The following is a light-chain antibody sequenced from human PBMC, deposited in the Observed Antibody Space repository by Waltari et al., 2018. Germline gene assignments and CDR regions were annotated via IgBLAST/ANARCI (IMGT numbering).Light chain of an antibody. V-gene: IGLV2-11*01. J-gene: IGLJ2*01. Sequence: QSALTQPRSVSGSPGQSVTISCPGTSSDVGGYDYVSWYQQHPGKAPKLIIYDVTKRPSGVPDRFSGSKSGDTASLTISGLQAEDETDYYCCSYAGSYNFIFGGGTKLTVL. CDR3: CSYAGSYNFI. CDR1: SSDVGGYDY. CDR2: DVT.